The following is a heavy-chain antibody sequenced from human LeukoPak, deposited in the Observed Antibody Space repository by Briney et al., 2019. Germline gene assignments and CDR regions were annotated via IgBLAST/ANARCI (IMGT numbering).Heavy chain of an antibody. J-gene: IGHJ5*02. V-gene: IGHV3-74*01. D-gene: IGHD1-1*01. CDR3: ARASGTGTTYVWFDP. CDR2: INSDGSST. CDR1: GFTFSSYW. Sequence: GGALRLSCAASGFTFSSYWMHWVRQAPGKGLVWVSRINSDGSSTSYADSVKGRFTISRDNAKNTLYLQMNSLRAEDTAVYYCARASGTGTTYVWFDPWGQGTLVTVSS.